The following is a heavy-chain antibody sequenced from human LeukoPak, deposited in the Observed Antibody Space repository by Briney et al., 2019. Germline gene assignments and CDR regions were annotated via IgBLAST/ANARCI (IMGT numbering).Heavy chain of an antibody. D-gene: IGHD5-12*01. J-gene: IGHJ3*02. V-gene: IGHV3-66*01. CDR3: ASLRGRAFDI. Sequence: PGGSLTLSCAASGFTFSGFSMTWVRQAPGKGLEWVSVLFTYTNAYYADSVSGRFTVSRDNSKNTMYLQMSSLRAEDTAVYYCASLRGRAFDIWGQGTMVTVSS. CDR1: GFTFSGFS. CDR2: LFTYTNA.